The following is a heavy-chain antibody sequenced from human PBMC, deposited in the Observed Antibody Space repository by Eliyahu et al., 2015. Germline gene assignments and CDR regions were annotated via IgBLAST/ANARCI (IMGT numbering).Heavy chain of an antibody. CDR2: IFYSGTT. J-gene: IGHJ4*02. D-gene: IGHD4-17*01. V-gene: IGHV4-39*07. Sequence: QLQLQESGPGLVKPSETLSLTCTVSGGSISXDXSYWAWIRQPPGKGLEWIGYIFYSGTTYYNPSLKSRVTISVDASKNQFSLKLSSVTAADTAVYYCARGPTMTTDYWGQGTLVTVS. CDR3: ARGPTMTTDY. CDR1: GGSISXDXSY.